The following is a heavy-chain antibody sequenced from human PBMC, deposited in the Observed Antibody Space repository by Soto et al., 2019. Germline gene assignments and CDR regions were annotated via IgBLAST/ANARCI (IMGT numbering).Heavy chain of an antibody. Sequence: GGFLRLSCAASGFTFSSYAMHWARQAPGKGLEWVTVISIRGGDEYYAESVRGRFTISRDDSKNTLYLQMDSLRVEDTAVYYCARGTIVARQHLDYWGQGTLVTVSS. CDR1: GFTFSSYA. J-gene: IGHJ4*02. D-gene: IGHD6-6*01. CDR2: ISIRGGDE. CDR3: ARGTIVARQHLDY. V-gene: IGHV3-30*03.